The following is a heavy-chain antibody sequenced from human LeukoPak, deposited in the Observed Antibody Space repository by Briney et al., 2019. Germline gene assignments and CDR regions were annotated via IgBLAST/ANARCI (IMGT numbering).Heavy chain of an antibody. CDR3: TKDYCGKFCSAV. Sequence: GGSLRLSCAASGFTISAYPMTWVRRAPGMGLEWVSSIRNGGGPTYYADSVKGRFTISRDNSKNTLYLQMNSLRAEDTAKYYCTKDYCGKFCSAVWGQGTTVTVSS. V-gene: IGHV3-23*01. CDR2: IRNGGGPT. D-gene: IGHD3-9*01. J-gene: IGHJ6*02. CDR1: GFTISAYP.